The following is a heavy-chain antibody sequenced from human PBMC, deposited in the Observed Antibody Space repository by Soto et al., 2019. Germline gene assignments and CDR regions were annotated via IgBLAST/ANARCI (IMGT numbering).Heavy chain of an antibody. D-gene: IGHD6-13*01. Sequence: PGGSLRLSCAASGFTFSSYAMSWVRQAPGKGLEWVSAISGSGGSTYYADSVKGRFTISRDNSKNTLYLQMNSLRAEDTAVYYCSIAAPGYYYYGMDVWGQGTTVTVSS. V-gene: IGHV3-23*01. CDR2: ISGSGGST. CDR3: SIAAPGYYYYGMDV. CDR1: GFTFSSYA. J-gene: IGHJ6*02.